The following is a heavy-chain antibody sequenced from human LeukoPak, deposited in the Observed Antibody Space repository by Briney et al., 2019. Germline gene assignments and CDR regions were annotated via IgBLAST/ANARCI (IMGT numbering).Heavy chain of an antibody. CDR2: IYYSGST. CDR3: ARDYLTLKQPNSGYDLLIYYYYYGMDV. Sequence: SETLSLTCTVSGGSISSSSYYWGWIRQPPGKGVEWIGSIYYSGSTYYNPSLKSRVTISVDTSKSQFSLKLSSVTAADTAVYYCARDYLTLKQPNSGYDLLIYYYYYGMDVWGQGTTVTVSS. CDR1: GGSISSSSYY. J-gene: IGHJ6*02. D-gene: IGHD5-12*01. V-gene: IGHV4-39*07.